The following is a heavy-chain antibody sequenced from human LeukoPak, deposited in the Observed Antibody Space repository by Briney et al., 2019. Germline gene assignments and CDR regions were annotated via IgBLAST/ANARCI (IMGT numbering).Heavy chain of an antibody. CDR2: IKQDGSEK. V-gene: IGHV3-7*01. CDR1: GFTFSSYW. Sequence: GGSLRLSCAASGFTFSSYWMSWVRQAPGKGLEWVANIKQDGSEKYYVDSAKGRFTISRDNAKNSLYLQMNSLRAEDTAVYYCARDILLWFGELPNWFDPWGQGTLVTVSS. CDR3: ARDILLWFGELPNWFDP. J-gene: IGHJ5*02. D-gene: IGHD3-10*01.